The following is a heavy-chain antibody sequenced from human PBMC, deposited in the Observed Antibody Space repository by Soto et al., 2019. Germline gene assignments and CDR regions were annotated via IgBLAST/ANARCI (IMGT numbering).Heavy chain of an antibody. CDR3: ARARLDTPALDY. J-gene: IGHJ4*02. CDR1: GFTFSPYA. Sequence: QVQLVESGGGVVQPGRSLRLSCAASGFTFSPYAMPWARQAPGKGLEWVAVISYDGNNKNYADSVKGRLAISRDNSRNTLYLQMNSLRAEDTAVYYCARARLDTPALDYWGQGTLVTVSS. D-gene: IGHD2-2*01. CDR2: ISYDGNNK. V-gene: IGHV3-30*09.